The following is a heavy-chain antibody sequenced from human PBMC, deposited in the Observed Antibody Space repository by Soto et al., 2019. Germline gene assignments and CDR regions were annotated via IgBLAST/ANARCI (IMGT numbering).Heavy chain of an antibody. J-gene: IGHJ4*02. CDR2: ISAYNGNT. CDR3: ARSMVYAILQFTGPGDY. Sequence: GASVKVSCKAPGYTFTSYGISWVRQAPGQGLEWMGWISAYNGNTNYAQKLQGRVTMTTDTSTSTAYMELRSLRSDDTAVYYCARSMVYAILQFTGPGDYWGQGTLVTVSS. CDR1: GYTFTSYG. D-gene: IGHD2-8*01. V-gene: IGHV1-18*01.